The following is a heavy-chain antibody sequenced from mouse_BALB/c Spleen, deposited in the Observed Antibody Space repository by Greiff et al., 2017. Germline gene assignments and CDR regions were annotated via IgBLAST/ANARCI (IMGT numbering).Heavy chain of an antibody. D-gene: IGHD2-3*01. CDR1: GYSFTSYW. CDR3: TRWLLRMAWFAY. CDR2: IYPGNSDT. V-gene: IGHV1-5*01. J-gene: IGHJ3*01. Sequence: EVQLQQSGTVLARPGASVKMSCKASGYSFTSYWMHWVKQRPGQGLEWIGAIYPGNSDTSYNQKFKGKAKLTAVTSASTAYMELSSLTNEDSAVYYCTRWLLRMAWFAYWGQGTLVTVSA.